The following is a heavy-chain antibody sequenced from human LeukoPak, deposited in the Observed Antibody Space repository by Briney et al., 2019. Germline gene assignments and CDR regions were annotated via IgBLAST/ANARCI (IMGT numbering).Heavy chain of an antibody. D-gene: IGHD3-9*01. CDR1: GYTFTGYY. CDR2: INPNSGGT. Sequence: ASVKVSCKASGYTFTGYYMHWVRQAPGQGLEWMGWINPNSGGTNYAKKFQGRVTMTRDTSISTAYMELSRMRSDDTAVYYCASFPAGYAPDYWGQGTLVTVSS. J-gene: IGHJ4*02. V-gene: IGHV1-2*02. CDR3: ASFPAGYAPDY.